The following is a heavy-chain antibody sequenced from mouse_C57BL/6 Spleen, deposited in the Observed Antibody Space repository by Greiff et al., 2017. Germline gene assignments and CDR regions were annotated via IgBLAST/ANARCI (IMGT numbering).Heavy chain of an antibody. CDR3: ARDYGSSPLAY. D-gene: IGHD1-1*01. Sequence: EVLLVESGGGLVKPGGSLKLSCAASGFTFSDYGMHWVRQAPEKGLEWVAYISSGSSTIYYADTVKGRCTISRDNAKNTLFLQMTSLRSEDTAMYYCARDYGSSPLAYWGQGTLVTVSA. CDR2: ISSGSSTI. J-gene: IGHJ3*01. CDR1: GFTFSDYG. V-gene: IGHV5-17*01.